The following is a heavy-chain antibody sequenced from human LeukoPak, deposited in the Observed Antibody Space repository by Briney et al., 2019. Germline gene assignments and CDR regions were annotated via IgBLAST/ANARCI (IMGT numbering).Heavy chain of an antibody. CDR2: IYYSGST. CDR1: GGSISSGGYY. Sequence: SETLSLTCTVSGGSISSGGYYWSRIRQHPGKGLEWIGYIYYSGSTYYNPSLKSRVTISVDRSKNQFSLKLSSVTAADTAVYYCARDYCSGGSCQFDYWGQGTLVTVSS. J-gene: IGHJ4*02. D-gene: IGHD2-15*01. V-gene: IGHV4-31*03. CDR3: ARDYCSGGSCQFDY.